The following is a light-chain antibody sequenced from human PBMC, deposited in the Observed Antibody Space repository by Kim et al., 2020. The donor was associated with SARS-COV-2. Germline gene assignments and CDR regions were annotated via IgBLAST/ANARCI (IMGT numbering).Light chain of an antibody. CDR3: QQSYKTPLT. J-gene: IGKJ4*01. V-gene: IGKV1-39*01. CDR2: AAS. CDR1: EYIDKY. Sequence: DVQMTQSPSSLSASVGDRVTITCRATEYIDKYLNWYQEKPGKAPKFLIYAASTLQSGVPSRFSGSRSGTDFTLTINNLQPEDCATYFCQQSYKTPLTFGGGTKVDIK.